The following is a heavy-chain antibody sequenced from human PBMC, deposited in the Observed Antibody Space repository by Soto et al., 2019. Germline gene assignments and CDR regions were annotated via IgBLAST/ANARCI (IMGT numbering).Heavy chain of an antibody. Sequence: EVQLVESGGGLVQPGGSLRLSCAASGFTVSSNYMSWVRQAPGKGLEWVSVIYSGGSTYYADSVKGRFTISRDNSKNTLYLQMNSLRAEDTAVYYCARAGLTVTTDYYYYMDFWGKGTTVTVSS. J-gene: IGHJ6*03. D-gene: IGHD4-17*01. CDR1: GFTVSSNY. CDR3: ARAGLTVTTDYYYYMDF. CDR2: IYSGGST. V-gene: IGHV3-66*01.